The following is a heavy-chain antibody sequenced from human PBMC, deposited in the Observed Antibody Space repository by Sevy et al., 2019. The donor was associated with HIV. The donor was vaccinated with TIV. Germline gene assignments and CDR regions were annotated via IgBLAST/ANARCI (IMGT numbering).Heavy chain of an antibody. Sequence: ASVKVSCKASGYTFTGYSMHWVRQAPGEGLEWMGWINPNSGGTNYAQKFQGRVTMTRDTSISTAYMELSRLRSDDTAVYYCARSEKGFIEGATGDGDFDYWGQGTLVTVSS. J-gene: IGHJ4*02. CDR1: GYTFTGYS. D-gene: IGHD1-26*01. CDR3: ARSEKGFIEGATGDGDFDY. V-gene: IGHV1-2*02. CDR2: INPNSGGT.